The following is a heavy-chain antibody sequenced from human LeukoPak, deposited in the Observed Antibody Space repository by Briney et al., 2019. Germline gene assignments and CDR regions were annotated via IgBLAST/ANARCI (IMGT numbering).Heavy chain of an antibody. CDR2: ISGNSGTT. CDR1: GFTFSSYG. CDR3: AKRMSRPYGSGSYAFDI. J-gene: IGHJ3*02. D-gene: IGHD3-10*01. V-gene: IGHV3-23*01. Sequence: PGGSLRLSCAASGFTFSSYGMSWVRQAPGKGLEWVSGISGNSGTTYYADSVKGRFTISRDNSKNTLYLQMNSLRAEDTAVYYCAKRMSRPYGSGSYAFDIWGQGTMVTVSS.